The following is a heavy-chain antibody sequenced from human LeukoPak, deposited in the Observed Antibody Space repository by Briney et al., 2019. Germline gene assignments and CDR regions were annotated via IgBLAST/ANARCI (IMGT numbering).Heavy chain of an antibody. V-gene: IGHV1-69*13. CDR3: ASGTTDIVVVPATLRNYYFDY. Sequence: ASVKVSCKASGYTFTGYYMHWVRQAPGQGLEWMGGIIPIFGTANYAQKFQGRVTITADESTSTAYMELSSLRSEDTAVYYCASGTTDIVVVPATLRNYYFDYWGQGTLVTVSS. D-gene: IGHD2-2*01. J-gene: IGHJ4*02. CDR1: GYTFTGYY. CDR2: IIPIFGTA.